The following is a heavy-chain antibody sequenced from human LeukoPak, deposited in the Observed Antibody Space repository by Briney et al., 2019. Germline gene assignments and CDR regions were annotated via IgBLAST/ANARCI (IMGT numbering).Heavy chain of an antibody. CDR3: ARDLSAIAAAGTTEYFQH. J-gene: IGHJ1*01. D-gene: IGHD6-13*01. V-gene: IGHV3-21*01. Sequence: GGSLRLSCAASGFTFSSYSMNWVRQAPGKGLAWVSSISSSSSYIYYADSVKGRFTISRDNAKNSLYLQMNSLRAEDTAVYYCARDLSAIAAAGTTEYFQHWGQGTLVTVSS. CDR1: GFTFSSYS. CDR2: ISSSSSYI.